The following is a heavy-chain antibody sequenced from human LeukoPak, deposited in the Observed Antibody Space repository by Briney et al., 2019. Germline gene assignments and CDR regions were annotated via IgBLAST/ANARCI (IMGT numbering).Heavy chain of an antibody. CDR3: ARLPTTVTTQGNDYYYYMDV. J-gene: IGHJ6*03. Sequence: ASVKVSCKASGYIFTSYYMYWVRQAPGQGLEWMGIINPSGGSIRYAQKFQGRVTMTRDTSTSTVYMELSSLRSDDTAVYYCARLPTTVTTQGNDYYYYMDVWGKGTTVTVSS. CDR1: GYIFTSYY. CDR2: INPSGGSI. D-gene: IGHD4-17*01. V-gene: IGHV1-46*01.